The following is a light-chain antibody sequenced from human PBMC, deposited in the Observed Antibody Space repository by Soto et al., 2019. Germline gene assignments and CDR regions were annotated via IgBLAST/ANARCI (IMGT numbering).Light chain of an antibody. J-gene: IGKJ1*01. Sequence: EIVVTQSPATLALSPGERATLSCRASQSVSSYLDWYQQKPGQAPRLLIYDASNRATGTPARFSGSGSGTDFTLTISSLEPEDFAVYYCQQRTNWPPWTFGQGTKVDIK. V-gene: IGKV3-11*01. CDR3: QQRTNWPPWT. CDR1: QSVSSY. CDR2: DAS.